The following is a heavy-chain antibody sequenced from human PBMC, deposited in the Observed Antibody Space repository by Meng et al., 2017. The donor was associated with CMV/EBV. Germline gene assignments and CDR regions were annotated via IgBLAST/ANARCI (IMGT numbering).Heavy chain of an antibody. CDR3: TNPSPRRRGYCSSTSCPRWYGMDV. CDR1: GFAFSSYA. V-gene: IGHV3-23*01. CDR2: ISGSGGST. Sequence: GGSLRLSCAASGFAFSSYAMSWVRQAPGKGLEWVSAISGSGGSTYYADSVKGRFTISRDNSKNTLYLQMNSLKTEDTAVYYCTNPSPRRRGYCSSTSCPRWYGMDVWGQGTTVTVSS. D-gene: IGHD2-2*03. J-gene: IGHJ6*02.